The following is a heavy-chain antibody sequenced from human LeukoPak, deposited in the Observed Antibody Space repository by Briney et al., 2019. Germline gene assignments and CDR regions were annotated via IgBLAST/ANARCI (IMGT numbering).Heavy chain of an antibody. CDR3: ARVVGGQTSIFDP. J-gene: IGHJ5*02. D-gene: IGHD2/OR15-2a*01. CDR2: IYYSGST. V-gene: IGHV4-39*07. CDR1: GGSISSSSYY. Sequence: PSETLSLTCTVSGGSISSSSYYWGWIRQPPGKGLERIGSIYYSGSTYYNPSLKSRVTISVDTSKNQFSLKLSSVTAADTAVYYCARVVGGQTSIFDPWGQGTLVTVSS.